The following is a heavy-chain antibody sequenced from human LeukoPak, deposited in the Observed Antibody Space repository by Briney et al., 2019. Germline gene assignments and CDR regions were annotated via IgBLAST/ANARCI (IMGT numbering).Heavy chain of an antibody. CDR2: INPNSGGT. V-gene: IGHV1-2*02. Sequence: GASVKVSCKASGYTFTGYYMHWVRQAPGQGLEWMGWINPNSGGTNYAQKFQGRVTMTRDTSISTAYMELSRLRSDDTAVYYCARASRRYCSSTSCLYFDYWGRGTLVTVSS. D-gene: IGHD2-2*01. CDR1: GYTFTGYY. J-gene: IGHJ4*02. CDR3: ARASRRYCSSTSCLYFDY.